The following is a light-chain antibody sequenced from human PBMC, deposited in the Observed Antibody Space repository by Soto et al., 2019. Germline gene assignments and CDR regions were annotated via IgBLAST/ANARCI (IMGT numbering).Light chain of an antibody. CDR1: SSDVGGYNY. V-gene: IGLV2-14*01. Sequence: QSALTQPASVSGSPGQSITISCTGTSSDVGGYNYVSWYQQHPGKAPKLMIYEVSNRPSGVSNRFSGSKSGNTASLTISGLHAEDEVNYYSSSYTGSSTPWVFGGGTQLTVL. CDR3: SSYTGSSTPWV. CDR2: EVS. J-gene: IGLJ3*02.